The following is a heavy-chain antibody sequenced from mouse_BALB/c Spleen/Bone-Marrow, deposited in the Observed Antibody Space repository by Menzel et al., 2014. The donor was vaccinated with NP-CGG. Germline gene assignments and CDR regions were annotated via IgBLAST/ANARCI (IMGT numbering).Heavy chain of an antibody. V-gene: IGHV1S81*02. CDR3: AREGNYYGSIAMDY. CDR1: GYTFTSYW. J-gene: IGHJ4*01. CDR2: INPSNGRT. Sequence: QVRLQQPGAELVKPGASVKLSCKASGYTFTSYWMHWVKQRPGQGLEWIGEINPSNGRTNYNEKFKSKATLTVDKSSSTAYMQLSSLTSEDSAVYYCAREGNYYGSIAMDYWGQGTSVTVSS. D-gene: IGHD1-1*01.